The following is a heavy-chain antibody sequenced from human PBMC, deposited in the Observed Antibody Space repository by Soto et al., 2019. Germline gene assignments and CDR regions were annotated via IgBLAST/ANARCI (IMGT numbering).Heavy chain of an antibody. CDR1: GGSLSSRGYY. D-gene: IGHD2-2*01. Sequence: SETLSLTWTVSGGSLSSRGYYWSWIRQHPGKGLEWIGYIYYSGSTYYNPSLKSRVTISVDTSKNQFSLKLSSVTAADTAVYYCARGVREVVPAAVFYYYYGMDVWGQGTTVTVSS. CDR2: IYYSGST. V-gene: IGHV4-31*02. J-gene: IGHJ6*02. CDR3: ARGVREVVPAAVFYYYYGMDV.